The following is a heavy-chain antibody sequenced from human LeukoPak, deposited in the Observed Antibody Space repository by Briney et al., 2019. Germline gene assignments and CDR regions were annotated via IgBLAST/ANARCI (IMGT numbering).Heavy chain of an antibody. V-gene: IGHV3-7*03. CDR1: GFTFSNYA. CDR3: ARSLPYGTTWYGRSDF. CDR2: IRQDGDTK. D-gene: IGHD6-13*01. J-gene: IGHJ4*02. Sequence: GGSLRLSCAPSGFTFSNYAMSWVRQAPGKGLEWVANIRQDGDTKYYVDSVKGRFTISRDNAMNSLYLQMNSLRAEDTAIYYCARSLPYGTTWYGRSDFWGQGTLVTVSS.